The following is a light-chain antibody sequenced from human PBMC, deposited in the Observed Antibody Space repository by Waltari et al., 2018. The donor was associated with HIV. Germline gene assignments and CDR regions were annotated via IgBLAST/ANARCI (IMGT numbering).Light chain of an antibody. CDR2: EVN. J-gene: IGLJ2*01. CDR3: CSYAGSREV. V-gene: IGLV2-23*02. Sequence: QSALTQPASVSGSPGQSITIPCTGTSSDVGSYNLVSWYQQHPGKAPKLMIYEVNKRPSGVSNRFSGSKSGNTASLTISGLQTEDEADYYCCSYAGSREVFGGGTKLTVL. CDR1: SSDVGSYNL.